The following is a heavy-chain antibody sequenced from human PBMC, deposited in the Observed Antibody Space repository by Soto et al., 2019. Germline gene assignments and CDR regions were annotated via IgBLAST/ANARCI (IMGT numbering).Heavy chain of an antibody. D-gene: IGHD3-3*01. V-gene: IGHV3-23*01. CDR2: ISGSGGST. Sequence: EVQLLESGGGLVQPGGSLRLSCAASGFTFSSYAMSWVRQAPGKGLEWVSAISGSGGSTYYADSVKGRFTISRDNSKNTLYLQMNSLRAEDTAVYYCAKGGVLRFLEWLLPTEYYFDYWGQGTLDTVSS. CDR3: AKGGVLRFLEWLLPTEYYFDY. CDR1: GFTFSSYA. J-gene: IGHJ4*02.